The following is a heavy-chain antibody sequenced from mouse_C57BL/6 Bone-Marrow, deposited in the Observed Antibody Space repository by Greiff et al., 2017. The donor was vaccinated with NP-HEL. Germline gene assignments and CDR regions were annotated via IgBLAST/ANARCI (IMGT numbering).Heavy chain of an antibody. V-gene: IGHV1-61*01. CDR1: GYTFTSYW. Sequence: QVQLQQPGAELVRPGSSVKLSCKASGYTFTSYWMDWVKQRPGQGLEWIGNIYPSDSETHYNQKFKDKATLTVDKSSSTAYMQLSSLTSEDSAVYYCARGTMVTTGYYYAMDYWGQGTSVTVSS. J-gene: IGHJ4*01. CDR2: IYPSDSET. CDR3: ARGTMVTTGYYYAMDY. D-gene: IGHD2-2*01.